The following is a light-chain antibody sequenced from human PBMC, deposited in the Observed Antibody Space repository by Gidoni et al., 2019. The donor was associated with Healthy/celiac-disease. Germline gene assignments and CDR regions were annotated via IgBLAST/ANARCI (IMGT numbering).Light chain of an antibody. J-gene: IGKJ2*01. CDR3: QQYYSTPTYT. V-gene: IGKV4-1*01. CDR2: CAA. Sequence: DIVMTQSPDSLAVSLGERATINCKSSQSVLYSSNNKSYLAWYQQKPGQPPKLLIYCAATRESGVPDRFSGSRSGTDFTLTTSSLQAEDVAVYYCQQYYSTPTYTFGQGTKLEIK. CDR1: QSVLYSSNNKSY.